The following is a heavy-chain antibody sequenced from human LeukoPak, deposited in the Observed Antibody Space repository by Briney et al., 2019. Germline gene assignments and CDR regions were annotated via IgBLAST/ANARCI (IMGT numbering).Heavy chain of an antibody. CDR3: ARGGWELLLGGAFDI. CDR1: GGSFSGYY. CDR2: INHSGST. V-gene: IGHV4-34*01. D-gene: IGHD1-26*01. J-gene: IGHJ3*02. Sequence: SETLSLTCAVYGGSFSGYYWSWIRQPPGKGLEWIGEINHSGSTNYNPSLKSRVTISVDTSKNQFSLKLSSVTAADTAVYYCARGGWELLLGGAFDIWGQGTMVTVSS.